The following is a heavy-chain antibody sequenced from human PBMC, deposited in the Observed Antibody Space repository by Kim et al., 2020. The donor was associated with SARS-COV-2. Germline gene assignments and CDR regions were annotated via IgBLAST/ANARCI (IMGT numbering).Heavy chain of an antibody. D-gene: IGHD1-26*01. Sequence: SVKVSCKASGGTFSSYTISWVRQAPGQGLEWMGRIIPILGIANYAQKFQGRVTITADKSTSTAYMELSSLRSEDTAVYYCARSVVGANFWFDPWGQGTLVTVSS. V-gene: IGHV1-69*02. CDR2: IIPILGIA. CDR1: GGTFSSYT. CDR3: ARSVVGANFWFDP. J-gene: IGHJ5*02.